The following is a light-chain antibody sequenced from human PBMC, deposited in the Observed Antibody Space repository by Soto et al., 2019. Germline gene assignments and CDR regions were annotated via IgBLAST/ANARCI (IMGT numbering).Light chain of an antibody. Sequence: EIVLTQSPVTLSLSPGERATLSCRASQSVSSSNLAWYQQKTGQAPRLLIYGTSSRATGIPDWFSGSGSGTDFTLTISRLEPEDFAVYYCQQYGTSPPYTFGQGTKLEIK. J-gene: IGKJ2*01. CDR2: GTS. CDR1: QSVSSSN. V-gene: IGKV3-20*01. CDR3: QQYGTSPPYT.